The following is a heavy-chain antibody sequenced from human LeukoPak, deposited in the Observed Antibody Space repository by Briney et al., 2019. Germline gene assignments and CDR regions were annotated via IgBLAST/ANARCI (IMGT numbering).Heavy chain of an antibody. Sequence: PSETLSLTCTVSGGSITRGSYYWTWIRQPAGKALEWIGHVFTSGNTNYNPSLKGRVTISIETSKSQFSLNLNSVTAADTAVYYCARGTGGLFYWGHGILVTVSS. CDR2: VFTSGNT. V-gene: IGHV4-61*09. J-gene: IGHJ4*01. D-gene: IGHD1-1*01. CDR3: ARGTGGLFY. CDR1: GGSITRGSYY.